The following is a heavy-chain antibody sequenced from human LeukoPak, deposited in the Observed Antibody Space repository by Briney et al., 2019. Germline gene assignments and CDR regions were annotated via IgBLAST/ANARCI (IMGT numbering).Heavy chain of an antibody. J-gene: IGHJ3*02. Sequence: SQTLSLTCAISGDSVSSNSAAGNWIRQSPSRGLEWLGRTYYRSKWYNDYAVSVKSRITINPDTSKNQFSLQLNSVTPEDAAVYYCAREVDTAMVRDAFDIWGQGTMVTVSS. CDR1: GDSVSSNSAA. V-gene: IGHV6-1*01. D-gene: IGHD5-18*01. CDR2: TYYRSKWYN. CDR3: AREVDTAMVRDAFDI.